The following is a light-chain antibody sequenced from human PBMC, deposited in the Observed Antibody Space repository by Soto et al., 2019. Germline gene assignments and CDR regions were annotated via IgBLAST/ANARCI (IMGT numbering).Light chain of an antibody. CDR2: WAS. CDR1: LNIYFKSNNRSY. J-gene: IGKJ4*01. Sequence: DLVMTQSPDSLRVSLGERATISCTSSLNIYFKSNNRSYLAWYQQKTGQPPKLLVYWASTRESGVPDRFTGSGSGTYFTLTIDNVQPDDVAVYYCQQYFITPLTFGRGTRVDIK. V-gene: IGKV4-1*01. CDR3: QQYFITPLT.